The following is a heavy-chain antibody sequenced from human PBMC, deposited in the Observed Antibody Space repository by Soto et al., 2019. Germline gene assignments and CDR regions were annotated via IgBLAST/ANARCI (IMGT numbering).Heavy chain of an antibody. CDR1: GFTVSSNY. D-gene: IGHD3-3*01. J-gene: IGHJ6*03. CDR3: ASAYDFWSGHNLYYYYYYMDV. V-gene: IGHV3-66*01. Sequence: GGSLRLSCAASGFTVSSNYMSWVRQAPGKGLEWVSVIYSGGSTYYADSVKGRLTISRDNSKNTMYLPMNGLRAEDTAVYYCASAYDFWSGHNLYYYYYYMDVWGKGTTVTVSS. CDR2: IYSGGST.